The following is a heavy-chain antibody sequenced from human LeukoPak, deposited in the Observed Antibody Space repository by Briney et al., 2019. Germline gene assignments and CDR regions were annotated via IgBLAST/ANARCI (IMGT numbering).Heavy chain of an antibody. CDR3: AKDPTREYTTWGWFDP. CDR2: ISSSSRYA. J-gene: IGHJ5*02. Sequence: PGGSLRRSCAASGFTFSDYYMSWIRQAPGKGLEWVSDISSSSRYANYADSVKGRFTISRDNSKNTLYLQMNSLRAEDTAVYYCAKDPTREYTTWGWFDPWGQGTLVTASS. CDR1: GFTFSDYY. D-gene: IGHD1-26*01. V-gene: IGHV3-11*05.